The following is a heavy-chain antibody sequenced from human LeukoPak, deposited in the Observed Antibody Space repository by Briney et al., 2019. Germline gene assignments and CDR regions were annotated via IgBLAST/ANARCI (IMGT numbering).Heavy chain of an antibody. J-gene: IGHJ4*02. D-gene: IGHD6-19*01. V-gene: IGHV3-48*03. Sequence: GGSLRLSCAASGFTFSSYEMNWVRQAPGKGLEWVSYISSSGSTIYYADSVKGRFTISRDNAKNSLYLQMNSLRAEDTAVYHCARSPYSSGWYQYFDYWGQGTLVTVSS. CDR2: ISSSGSTI. CDR1: GFTFSSYE. CDR3: ARSPYSSGWYQYFDY.